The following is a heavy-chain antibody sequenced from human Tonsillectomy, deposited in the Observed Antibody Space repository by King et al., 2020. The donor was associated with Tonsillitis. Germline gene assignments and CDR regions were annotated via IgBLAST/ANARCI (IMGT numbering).Heavy chain of an antibody. Sequence: VQLVESGGDLVQPGGSLRLSCAASGFIFSTYWMTWVRQAPGKGLEWVANIDPDGSEKYYVDSVKGRFSVSRDNAKNSLYLQMDSLKAEDTAVYYCVRAQPTLDYWGQGSLVTVSS. CDR1: GFIFSTYW. D-gene: IGHD1-14*01. J-gene: IGHJ4*02. CDR3: VRAQPTLDY. CDR2: IDPDGSEK. V-gene: IGHV3-7*01.